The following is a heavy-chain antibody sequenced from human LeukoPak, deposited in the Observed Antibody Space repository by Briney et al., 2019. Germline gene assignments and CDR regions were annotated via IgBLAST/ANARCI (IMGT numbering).Heavy chain of an antibody. J-gene: IGHJ4*02. CDR3: ARDRYYYDSSGYLDY. D-gene: IGHD3-22*01. CDR1: GYTFTSYY. V-gene: IGHV1-46*01. Sequence: ASVKVSCKASGYTFTSYYMHWVRQAPGQGLEWMGIINPSGGSTSYAQKFQGRVTMTRDTSTSTVYMELSSLRSEDTAVYYCARDRYYYDSSGYLDYWGQGTLVTVSS. CDR2: INPSGGST.